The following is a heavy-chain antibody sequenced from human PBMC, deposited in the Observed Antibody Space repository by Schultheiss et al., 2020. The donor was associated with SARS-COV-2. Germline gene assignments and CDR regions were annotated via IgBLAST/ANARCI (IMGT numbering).Heavy chain of an antibody. CDR3: ASSTGGYCSGGSCYPHWYFDL. CDR1: GGTFSSYA. V-gene: IGHV1-69*01. D-gene: IGHD2-15*01. CDR2: IIPIFGTA. Sequence: GGSLRLSCKASGGTFSSYAISWVRQAPGQGLEWMGGIIPIFGTANYAQKFQGRVTITADESTSTAYMELSSLRSEDTAVYYCASSTGGYCSGGSCYPHWYFDLWGRGTLVTVSS. J-gene: IGHJ2*01.